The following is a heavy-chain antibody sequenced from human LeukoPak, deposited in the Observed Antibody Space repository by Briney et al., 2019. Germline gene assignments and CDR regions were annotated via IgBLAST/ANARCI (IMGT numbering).Heavy chain of an antibody. CDR3: ARGGCSSTSCYPRFNWFDP. CDR1: GGSISSGGYY. Sequence: SQTLSLTCTVSGGSISSGGYYWSWIRQHPGKGLEWIGYICYSGSTYYNPSLKSRVTISVDTSKNQFSLKLSSVTAADTAVYYCARGGCSSTSCYPRFNWFDPWGQGTLVTVSS. J-gene: IGHJ5*02. CDR2: ICYSGST. D-gene: IGHD2-2*01. V-gene: IGHV4-31*03.